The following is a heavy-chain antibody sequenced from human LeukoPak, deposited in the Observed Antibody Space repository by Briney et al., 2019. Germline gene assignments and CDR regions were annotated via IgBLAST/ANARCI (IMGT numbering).Heavy chain of an antibody. Sequence: SVKVSCKASGGTFSRYAISWVRQAPGQGLEWMGGIIPIFGTANYAQKFQGRVTITADESTSTAYMELSSLRSEDTAVYYCARVCSSTSCYPGYDAFDIWGQGTMVTVSS. D-gene: IGHD2-2*01. V-gene: IGHV1-69*13. CDR1: GGTFSRYA. CDR2: IIPIFGTA. CDR3: ARVCSSTSCYPGYDAFDI. J-gene: IGHJ3*02.